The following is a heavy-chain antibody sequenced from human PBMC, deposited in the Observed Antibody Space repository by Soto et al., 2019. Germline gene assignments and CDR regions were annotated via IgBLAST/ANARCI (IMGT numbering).Heavy chain of an antibody. D-gene: IGHD2-15*01. J-gene: IGHJ4*02. V-gene: IGHV4-39*01. CDR1: GGSISSSSYY. CDR2: IYYSGST. CDR3: ARLQGVDCSGGSCLTTGYSYGPGFDY. Sequence: SETLSLTCTVSGGSISSSSYYWGWIRQPPGKGLEWIGSIYYSGSTYYNPSLKSRVTISVDTSKNQFSLKLSSVTAADTAVYYCARLQGVDCSGGSCLTTGYSYGPGFDYWGQGTLVTVSS.